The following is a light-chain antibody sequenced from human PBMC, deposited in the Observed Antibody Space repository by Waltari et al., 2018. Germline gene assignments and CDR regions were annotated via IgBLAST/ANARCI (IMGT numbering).Light chain of an antibody. CDR3: QQSYKAPYT. CDR2: VAS. V-gene: IGKV1-39*01. Sequence: DIQMTQSPSSLSASVGDRLTSTCRASQSISNYLNWYQQKPGKDPKLLIYVASSLQSGVPSRFSGSGSGTDFTLTISSLQLEDLATYYCQQSYKAPYTFGQGTNVEIK. J-gene: IGKJ2*01. CDR1: QSISNY.